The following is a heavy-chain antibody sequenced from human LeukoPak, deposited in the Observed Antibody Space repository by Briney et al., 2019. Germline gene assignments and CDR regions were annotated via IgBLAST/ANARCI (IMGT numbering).Heavy chain of an antibody. Sequence: SETLSLTCAVYGGSFSGYYWSWIRQPPGKGLEWIGYIYYSGSTNYNPSLKSRVTISVDTSKNQFSLKLSSVTAADTAVYYCARGGSIAVAGKFPLDYWGQGTLVTVSS. CDR3: ARGGSIAVAGKFPLDY. CDR2: IYYSGST. CDR1: GGSFSGYY. D-gene: IGHD6-19*01. J-gene: IGHJ4*02. V-gene: IGHV4-59*12.